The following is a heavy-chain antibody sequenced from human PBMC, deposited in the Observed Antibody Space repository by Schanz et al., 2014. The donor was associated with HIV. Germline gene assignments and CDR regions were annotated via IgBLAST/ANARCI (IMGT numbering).Heavy chain of an antibody. CDR2: MWYDESHK. CDR3: ARETSGFSTSWPPRYHYYGMDV. CDR1: GFTFRNFG. J-gene: IGHJ6*02. Sequence: QVQLVESGGGVVQPGRSLRLSCAASGFTFRNFGMHWVRQAPGKGLEWVAAMWYDESHKGYADSVKGRFTISRDNSKNTLYLEMNSLRPEDTAVYYCARETSGFSTSWPPRYHYYGMDVWGQGTTVTVSS. D-gene: IGHD6-13*01. V-gene: IGHV3-33*08.